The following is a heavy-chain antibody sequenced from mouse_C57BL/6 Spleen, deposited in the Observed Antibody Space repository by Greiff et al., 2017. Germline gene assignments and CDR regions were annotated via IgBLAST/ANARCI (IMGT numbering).Heavy chain of an antibody. CDR1: GYTFTSYW. CDR3: ASYFLYYFDY. Sequence: QVQLQQPGAELVMPGASVKLSCKASGYTFTSYWMHWVKQRPGQGLEWIGEIDPSDSYTNYNQKFKGKSTLTVDKSSSTAYMQLSSLTSEDSAVYYCASYFLYYFDYWGQGTTLTVSS. D-gene: IGHD1-1*01. J-gene: IGHJ2*01. CDR2: IDPSDSYT. V-gene: IGHV1-69*01.